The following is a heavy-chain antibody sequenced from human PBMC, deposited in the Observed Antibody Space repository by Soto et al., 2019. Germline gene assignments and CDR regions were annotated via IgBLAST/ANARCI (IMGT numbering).Heavy chain of an antibody. CDR1: GFTFSSYA. V-gene: IGHV3-23*01. Sequence: PGGSLRLSCAASGFTFSSYAMSWVRQAPGKGLEWVSAISGSGGSTYYADSVKGRFTISRDNSKNTLYLQMNSLRAEDTAVYYCAKDLLLWFGEFLMRNAFDIWGQGTMVTVSS. D-gene: IGHD3-10*01. J-gene: IGHJ3*02. CDR2: ISGSGGST. CDR3: AKDLLLWFGEFLMRNAFDI.